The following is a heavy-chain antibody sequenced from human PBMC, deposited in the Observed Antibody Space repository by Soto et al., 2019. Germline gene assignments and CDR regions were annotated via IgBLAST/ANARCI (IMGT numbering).Heavy chain of an antibody. V-gene: IGHV3-30-3*01. J-gene: IGHJ6*02. CDR3: ARALGYCSSTSCYTHYYYYYCMDV. CDR1: GFTFSSYA. Sequence: PGGSLRLSCAASGFTFSSYAMHWVRQAPGKGLEWVAVISYDGSNKYYADSVKGRFTISRDNSKNTLYLQMNSLRAEDTAVYYCARALGYCSSTSCYTHYYYYYCMDVWGQGTTFTASS. D-gene: IGHD2-2*02. CDR2: ISYDGSNK.